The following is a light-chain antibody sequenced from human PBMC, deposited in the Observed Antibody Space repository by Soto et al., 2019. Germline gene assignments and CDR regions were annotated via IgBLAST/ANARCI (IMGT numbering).Light chain of an antibody. Sequence: EIVMTQSPATLSVSPGERATLSCRASQSVSSNLAWYQQKPGQAPRLLIYGASTRAPGIPDRFSGSGSGTDFTLTISRLEPEDFAVYYCQQFGNSRYIFGPGTKVDIK. CDR1: QSVSSN. CDR3: QQFGNSRYI. J-gene: IGKJ3*01. V-gene: IGKV3D-15*01. CDR2: GAS.